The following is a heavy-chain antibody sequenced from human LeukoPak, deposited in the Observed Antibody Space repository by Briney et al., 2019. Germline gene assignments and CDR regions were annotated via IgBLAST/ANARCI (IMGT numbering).Heavy chain of an antibody. Sequence: ASVKVSCKASGGTFSSYAINWVRQAPGQGLEWMGWINPNSGGTNYAQEFQGRVTMTSDTSISTAYMELRSLTSDDTAVYYCARTQDVTYYYYYMDVWGKGTTVSVSS. CDR1: GGTFSSYA. J-gene: IGHJ6*03. D-gene: IGHD2-21*01. CDR3: ARTQDVTYYYYYMDV. CDR2: INPNSGGT. V-gene: IGHV1-2*02.